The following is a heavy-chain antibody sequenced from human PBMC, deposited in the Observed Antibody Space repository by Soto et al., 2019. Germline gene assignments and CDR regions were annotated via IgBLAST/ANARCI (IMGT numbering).Heavy chain of an antibody. CDR1: GFTFSSYA. D-gene: IGHD6-19*01. V-gene: IGHV3-23*01. J-gene: IGHJ3*02. CDR3: AKDDIAVVEAFDI. CDR2: ISGSGGST. Sequence: EVQLLESGGGLVQPGGSLRLSCTASGFTFSSYAMSWVRQAPGKGLEWVSTISGSGGSTYYADSVKGRFTVSRDNSKNTLYLQMNSLRAEDTAIYYCAKDDIAVVEAFDIWGQGTMVTGSS.